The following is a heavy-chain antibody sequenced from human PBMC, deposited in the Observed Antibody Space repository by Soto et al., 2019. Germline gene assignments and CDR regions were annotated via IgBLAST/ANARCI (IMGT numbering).Heavy chain of an antibody. D-gene: IGHD4-17*01. CDR2: IYHSGST. J-gene: IGHJ4*02. V-gene: IGHV4-4*02. Sequence: SETLSVTCAVSGGSISSSNWWNWVRQPPEKGLEWIGQIYHSGSTNYDPCLKTRVTISVDKCKSQFSLKLTSVTAADTAFYFCARSDYSDSNPQAFDYWSQGTVVTVSS. CDR3: ARSDYSDSNPQAFDY. CDR1: GGSISSSNW.